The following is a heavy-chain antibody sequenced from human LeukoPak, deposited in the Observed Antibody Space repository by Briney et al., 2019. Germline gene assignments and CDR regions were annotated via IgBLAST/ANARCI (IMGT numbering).Heavy chain of an antibody. D-gene: IGHD5-12*01. CDR3: ARDATIMANYYYYYGMDV. J-gene: IGHJ6*02. CDR1: GYTFTSYY. CDR2: INPSGGST. Sequence: AASVKVSCKASGYTFTSYYMHWVRQAPGQRLESMGIINPSGGSTSYAQKFQGRVTMTRDTSTSTVYMELSSLRSEDTAVYYCARDATIMANYYYYYGMDVWGQGTTVTVSS. V-gene: IGHV1-46*01.